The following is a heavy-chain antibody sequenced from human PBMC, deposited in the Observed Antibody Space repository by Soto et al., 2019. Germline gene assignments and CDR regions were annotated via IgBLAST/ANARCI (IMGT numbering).Heavy chain of an antibody. Sequence: LSLTCTVSGGSMSRYYWTWIRQPPGKGLEWIGNIHYTGSTNYNPSLKSRVTILLGTSTSQFSLKVSSVTAADTVVYYCARDLTISSTDGPLDPWGHGTLVTVSS. CDR3: ARDLTISSTDGPLDP. J-gene: IGHJ5*02. V-gene: IGHV4-59*01. D-gene: IGHD1-1*01. CDR1: GGSMSRYY. CDR2: IHYTGST.